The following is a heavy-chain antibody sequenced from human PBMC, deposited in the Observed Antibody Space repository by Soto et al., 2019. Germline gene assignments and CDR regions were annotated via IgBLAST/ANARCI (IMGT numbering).Heavy chain of an antibody. CDR2: IVVGSGNT. Sequence: SVKVSCKASGFTFTSSAVHWVRQARGQRLEWIGWIVVGSGNTNYAQKFQERVTITRDMSTSTAYMELSSLRSEDTAVYYCAATFEPGYWGQGTLVTVSS. CDR1: GFTFTSSA. V-gene: IGHV1-58*01. J-gene: IGHJ4*02. CDR3: AATFEPGY.